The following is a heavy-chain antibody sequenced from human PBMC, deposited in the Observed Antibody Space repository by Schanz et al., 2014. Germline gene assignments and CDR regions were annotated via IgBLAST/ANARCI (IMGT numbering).Heavy chain of an antibody. V-gene: IGHV3-11*01. Sequence: QVQLVDSGGGLVKPGGSLRLSCTASGFPFSDYFMAWIHQPPGRGLEWVSYIGNGGVTIYYADSVKGRFTISRDNSKNSLYLQMNSLRAEDTAVYYCARNRGSGGQNWYFDLWGRGTLITVSS. D-gene: IGHD1-26*01. CDR2: IGNGGVTI. J-gene: IGHJ2*01. CDR3: ARNRGSGGQNWYFDL. CDR1: GFPFSDYF.